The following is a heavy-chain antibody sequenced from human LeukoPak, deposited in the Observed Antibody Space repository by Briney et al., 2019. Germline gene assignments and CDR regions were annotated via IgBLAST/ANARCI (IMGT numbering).Heavy chain of an antibody. Sequence: ASVKVSCKASGYTFTGYYMHWVRQAPGQGLEWMGWINPNSGGTNYAQKFQGRVTMTRDTSNSTAYMELSRLRSDDTAVYYCARDYDILPGYYNLYRWFDPWGQGTLVTVSS. V-gene: IGHV1-2*02. J-gene: IGHJ5*02. D-gene: IGHD3-9*01. CDR1: GYTFTGYY. CDR2: INPNSGGT. CDR3: ARDYDILPGYYNLYRWFDP.